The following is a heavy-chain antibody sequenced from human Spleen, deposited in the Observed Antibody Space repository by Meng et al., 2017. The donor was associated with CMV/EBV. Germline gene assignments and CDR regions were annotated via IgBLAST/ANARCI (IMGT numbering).Heavy chain of an antibody. CDR2: ISSSSTI. Sequence: GGSLRLSCAASGFTFSDYYMNWVRQAPGKGLEWVSSISSSSTIYYADSVKGRFTISRDNAKNSLYLQMNSLRAEDTAVYYCARDLRFLENYYYLGMDVWGLGTTVTVSS. CDR1: GFTFSDYY. CDR3: ARDLRFLENYYYLGMDV. J-gene: IGHJ6*02. D-gene: IGHD3-3*01. V-gene: IGHV3-69-1*01.